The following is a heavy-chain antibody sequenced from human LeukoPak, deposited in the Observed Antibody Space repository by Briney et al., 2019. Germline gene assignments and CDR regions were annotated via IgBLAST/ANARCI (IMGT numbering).Heavy chain of an antibody. CDR2: IYSSGNTI. V-gene: IGHV3-11*01. CDR3: AGGGGVLEKEIYFDY. J-gene: IGHJ4*02. Sequence: GGSLRLSCAASGFTFSDYYMSWIRQAPGKGLEWVSYIYSSGNTIYDADSVKGRFTISSDNAKNSLYLQINILRDDATAVYYCAGGGGVLEKEIYFDYWGQGNLFTVSS. CDR1: GFTFSDYY. D-gene: IGHD3-16*01.